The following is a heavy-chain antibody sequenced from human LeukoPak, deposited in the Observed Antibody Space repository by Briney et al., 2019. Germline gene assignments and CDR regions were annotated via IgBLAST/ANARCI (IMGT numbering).Heavy chain of an antibody. Sequence: ASVKVSCKASGYTFTSYYMHWVRQAPGQGLEWMGIINPSGGSTSYAQKFQGRVTMTRDTSTSTVYMELSSLRSEDTAVYYCARDLTTYYYDSSGSDAFDIWGQGTMVTVSS. V-gene: IGHV1-46*01. CDR3: ARDLTTYYYDSSGSDAFDI. CDR1: GYTFTSYY. D-gene: IGHD3-22*01. J-gene: IGHJ3*02. CDR2: INPSGGST.